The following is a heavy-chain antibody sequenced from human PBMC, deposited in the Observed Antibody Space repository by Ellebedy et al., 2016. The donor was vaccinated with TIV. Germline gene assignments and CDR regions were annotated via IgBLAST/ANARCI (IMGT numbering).Heavy chain of an antibody. V-gene: IGHV1-46*01. J-gene: IGHJ4*02. D-gene: IGHD3-22*01. CDR1: GYTFTSYF. CDR2: INPGGGST. Sequence: ASVKVSCXASGYTFTSYFMHWVRQAPGQGLEWMGIINPGGGSTSYAQKFQGRVTMTRDTSTSTVYMELISLVFEDTAVYFCARDSRYDSSGYCFDYWGLGTLVTVSS. CDR3: ARDSRYDSSGYCFDY.